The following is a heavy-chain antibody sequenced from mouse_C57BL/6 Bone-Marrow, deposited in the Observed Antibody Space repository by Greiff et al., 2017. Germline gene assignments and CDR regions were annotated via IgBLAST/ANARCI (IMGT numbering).Heavy chain of an antibody. J-gene: IGHJ2*01. Sequence: EVQVVESGGGLVKPGGSLKLSCAASGFTFSDYGMHWVRQAPGKGLEWVAYISSGSSTIYYAATVKGRYTISRDNAKNTLYLQMTSLRSEDTAMYYCARGTGRYCDYWGQGTTLTVSS. CDR2: ISSGSSTI. CDR1: GFTFSDYG. V-gene: IGHV5-17*01. CDR3: ARGTGRYCDY. D-gene: IGHD4-1*01.